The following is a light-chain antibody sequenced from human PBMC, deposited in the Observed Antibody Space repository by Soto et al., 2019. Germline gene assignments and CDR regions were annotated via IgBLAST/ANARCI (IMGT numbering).Light chain of an antibody. CDR2: DVN. J-gene: IGLJ1*01. V-gene: IGLV2-14*03. Sequence: QSVLTQPASVSGSPGQSIAISCTGTSSDVGGYNYVSWYQQHPGKAPKVMIYDVNNRPSGVSDRFSGSKSGNTASLTFSGLQADDEADYYCSSYTSGSLYVFGTGTKVTVL. CDR3: SSYTSGSLYV. CDR1: SSDVGGYNY.